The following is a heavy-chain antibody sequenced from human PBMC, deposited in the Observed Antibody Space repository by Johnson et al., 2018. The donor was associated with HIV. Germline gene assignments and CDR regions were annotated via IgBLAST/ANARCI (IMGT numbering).Heavy chain of an antibody. D-gene: IGHD4-11*01. CDR3: ATVNYNAFDM. Sequence: EQLVESGGGLIQPGGALRLSCAASADFTVSRNYMSWVRQAPGKGLEWVSVIYTGGTTYYADSVKGRFTISRDSSRTTVYLQMNSLRAEDTAVYYCATVNYNAFDMWGQGTLVTVSS. V-gene: IGHV3-53*01. CDR2: IYTGGTT. CDR1: ADFTVSRNY. J-gene: IGHJ3*02.